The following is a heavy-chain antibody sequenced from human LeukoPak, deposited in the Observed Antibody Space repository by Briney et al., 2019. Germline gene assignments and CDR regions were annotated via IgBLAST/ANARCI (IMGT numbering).Heavy chain of an antibody. J-gene: IGHJ5*02. V-gene: IGHV4-31*03. Sequence: SQTLSLTCTVSGGSLSSGGYYWSWIRQHPGKGLEWIGYVYYSGTTYYNPSLKSRVTVSLDTSKNQFSLNLSSVTAADTAVYYCARLYQLPPTNWFDPWGQGTLVTVSS. CDR1: GGSLSSGGYY. D-gene: IGHD2-2*01. CDR3: ARLYQLPPTNWFDP. CDR2: VYYSGTT.